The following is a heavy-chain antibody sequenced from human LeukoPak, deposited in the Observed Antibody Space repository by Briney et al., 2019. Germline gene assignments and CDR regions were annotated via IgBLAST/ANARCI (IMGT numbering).Heavy chain of an antibody. V-gene: IGHV3-53*01. J-gene: IGHJ6*02. CDR2: IFGAGTT. D-gene: IGHD6-13*01. Sequence: PGGSLRLSCAASGFTLSGDYMSWVRQAPGKGLEWVSVIFGAGTTYYADSVKGRFTISRDNSKNTLYLQMNSLRAEDTAVYYCARDPYSSSWSYGMDVWGQGTAVTVSS. CDR3: ARDPYSSSWSYGMDV. CDR1: GFTLSGDY.